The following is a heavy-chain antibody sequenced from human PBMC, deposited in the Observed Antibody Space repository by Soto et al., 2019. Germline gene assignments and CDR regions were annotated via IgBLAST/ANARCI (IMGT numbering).Heavy chain of an antibody. V-gene: IGHV4-39*01. CDR3: ARQIYDSSGYYYAY. D-gene: IGHD3-22*01. J-gene: IGHJ4*02. CDR1: GGSISSSSYY. CDR2: IYSLGNT. Sequence: QMQLQESGPGLVKPSETLSLTCTVSGGSISSSSYYWGWIRQPPGQGLEWLGTIYSLGNTYYNPSLKRRVTISVDKSKSQLFLKLSSVTAPDTAVYSCARQIYDSSGYYYAYWGQGTLVTVSS.